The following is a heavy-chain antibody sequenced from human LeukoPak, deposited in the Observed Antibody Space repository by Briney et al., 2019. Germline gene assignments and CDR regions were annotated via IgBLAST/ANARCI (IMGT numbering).Heavy chain of an antibody. D-gene: IGHD3-22*01. J-gene: IGHJ4*02. CDR2: VTPGGNIP. CDR1: RFTFSNYA. V-gene: IGHV3-23*01. Sequence: PGESLRLSCAASRFTFSNYAMSWVRQAPGKGLEWVSGVTPGGNIPYYADSVKGRFTISRDNSKSTLYLQMGSLRAADTALYYCAKDSWLVTSGYQTFDLWGQGTLVTVSS. CDR3: AKDSWLVTSGYQTFDL.